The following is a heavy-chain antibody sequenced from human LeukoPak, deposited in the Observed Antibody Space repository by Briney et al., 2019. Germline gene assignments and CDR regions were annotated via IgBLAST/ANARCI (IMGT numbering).Heavy chain of an antibody. D-gene: IGHD5-24*01. Sequence: GGSLRLSCAGSGFTFSSYAMSWVRQAPGKGLEWVSAISGSGGSTYYADSVKGRFTISRDNAKNSLYLQMNSLRAEDTAVYYCARDLGRDGYKYRDYWGQGTLVTVSS. CDR2: ISGSGGST. CDR3: ARDLGRDGYKYRDY. J-gene: IGHJ4*02. CDR1: GFTFSSYA. V-gene: IGHV3-23*01.